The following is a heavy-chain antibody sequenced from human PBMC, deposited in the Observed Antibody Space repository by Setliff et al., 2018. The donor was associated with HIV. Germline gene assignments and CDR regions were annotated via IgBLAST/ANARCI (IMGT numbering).Heavy chain of an antibody. CDR3: ARDLASIVGVYFAPALGY. CDR1: GYTFTSCA. V-gene: IGHV7-4-1*02. D-gene: IGHD1-26*01. Sequence: ASVKVSCKASGYTFTSCAMNWVRQAPGQGLEWMGWINTNTGNPTYAQGFTGRFVFSLDTSVSTAYLQISSPKAEDTAVYYCARDLASIVGVYFAPALGYWGQGTLVTVSS. CDR2: INTNTGNP. J-gene: IGHJ4*02.